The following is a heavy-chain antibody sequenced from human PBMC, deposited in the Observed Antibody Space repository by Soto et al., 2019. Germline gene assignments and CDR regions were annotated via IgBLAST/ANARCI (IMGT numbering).Heavy chain of an antibody. CDR2: IYYSGST. Sequence: SETLSLTCTVSGGSISSYYWSWIRQPPGKGLEWIGYIYYSGSTNYNPSLKSRVTISGDTSKNQFSLKLSSVTAADTAVYYCARGSITIVRGVIINWFDPWGQGTLVTVSS. J-gene: IGHJ5*02. V-gene: IGHV4-59*08. CDR1: GGSISSYY. D-gene: IGHD3-10*01. CDR3: ARGSITIVRGVIINWFDP.